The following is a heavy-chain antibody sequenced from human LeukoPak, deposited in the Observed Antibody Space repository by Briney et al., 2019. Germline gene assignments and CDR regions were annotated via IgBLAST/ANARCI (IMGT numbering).Heavy chain of an antibody. CDR1: GLTFSNYV. Sequence: GRSLRLSCTASGLTFSNYVMRWGRQAPGKGLEWVAVISYDGSNEYYADSVKGRFTISRDNSKNTQFLQMNSPRPVDRAVYHCAKVALFSGYYPPFYYWGQGTLVTVSS. CDR3: AKVALFSGYYPPFYY. V-gene: IGHV3-30*18. CDR2: ISYDGSNE. J-gene: IGHJ4*02. D-gene: IGHD3-22*01.